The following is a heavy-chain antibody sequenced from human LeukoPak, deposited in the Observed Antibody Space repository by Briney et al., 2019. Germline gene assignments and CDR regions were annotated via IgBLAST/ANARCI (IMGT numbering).Heavy chain of an antibody. CDR1: GFTFSSYG. CDR3: AKDRGDWIVAPWHYYYGMDV. CDR2: IWYDGSNK. V-gene: IGHV3-33*06. D-gene: IGHD3-22*01. Sequence: GRSLRLSCAASGFTFSSYGMHWVRQAPGKGLEWVAVIWYDGSNKYYADSVKGRFTISRDNSKNTLYLQMNSLRAEDTAVYYCAKDRGDWIVAPWHYYYGMDVWGQGTTVTVSS. J-gene: IGHJ6*02.